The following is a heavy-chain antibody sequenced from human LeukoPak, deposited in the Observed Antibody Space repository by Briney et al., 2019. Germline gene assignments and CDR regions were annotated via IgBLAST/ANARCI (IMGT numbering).Heavy chain of an antibody. V-gene: IGHV1-18*04. Sequence: GASVKVSCKASGYIFTSYGISWVRQAPGQGLEWMGWISAYNGNTNYAQKLQGRVTMTTDTSTSTAYMELRSLRSDDTAVYYCARSKRAYYDILRGGMDVWGKGTTVTVSS. J-gene: IGHJ6*04. CDR3: ARSKRAYYDILRGGMDV. D-gene: IGHD3-9*01. CDR2: ISAYNGNT. CDR1: GYIFTSYG.